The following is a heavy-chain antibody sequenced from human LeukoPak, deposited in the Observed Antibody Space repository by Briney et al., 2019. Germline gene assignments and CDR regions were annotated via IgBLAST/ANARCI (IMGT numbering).Heavy chain of an antibody. CDR1: GFTFSSYA. CDR3: AKQTGGYIDAFDI. D-gene: IGHD5-18*01. CDR2: VQYGGTNK. J-gene: IGHJ3*02. Sequence: PGGSLRLSCAASGFTFSSYAMHWVRQAPGKGLEWVAFVQYGGTNKYYADSVKGRFTISRDDSKNTLYLQMNSLRAEDTAVYYCAKQTGGYIDAFDIWGQGTMVTVSS. V-gene: IGHV3-30*04.